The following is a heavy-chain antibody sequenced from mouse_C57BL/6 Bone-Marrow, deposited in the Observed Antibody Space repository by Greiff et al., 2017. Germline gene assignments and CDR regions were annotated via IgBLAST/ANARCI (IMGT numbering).Heavy chain of an antibody. CDR3: ARRGSMAY. Sequence: QVKLQQSGAELVKPGASVKISCKASGYTFTDYYINWVQQRPGQGLEWIGNIGPGSGSTYYTDKVKGKATLSTDKSSNTPYMQLSSLTSEDSAVYFCARRGSMAYWGQGTSVTVSS. CDR1: GYTFTDYY. V-gene: IGHV1-77*01. J-gene: IGHJ4*01. CDR2: IGPGSGST.